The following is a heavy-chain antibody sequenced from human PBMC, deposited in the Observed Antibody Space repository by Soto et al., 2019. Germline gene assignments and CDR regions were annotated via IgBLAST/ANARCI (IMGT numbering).Heavy chain of an antibody. J-gene: IGHJ4*02. CDR1: GFSFSAYW. CDR3: ARGYDYLIDY. V-gene: IGHV3-7*01. CDR2: IDPDGSVK. D-gene: IGHD3-22*01. Sequence: LSCAASGFSFSAYWINWVRQTPGKGLEWVANIDPDGSVKNCAESVKGRFTISRDNAKNSLYLQMNSLRAEDTAVYSCARGYDYLIDYWGQGTLVTVSS.